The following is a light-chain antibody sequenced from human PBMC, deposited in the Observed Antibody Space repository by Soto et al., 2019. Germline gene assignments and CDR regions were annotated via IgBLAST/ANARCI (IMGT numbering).Light chain of an antibody. CDR1: QSISGW. J-gene: IGKJ1*01. Sequence: DIQMTQSPSTLSANAGHRVTITCRASQSISGWLAWYQQKPGKAPKLLVYDASNLETGVPSRFSGSGSGTEFTLTISNLQPDDFATYYCQQYENYWTFGQGTKVDIK. CDR2: DAS. CDR3: QQYENYWT. V-gene: IGKV1-5*01.